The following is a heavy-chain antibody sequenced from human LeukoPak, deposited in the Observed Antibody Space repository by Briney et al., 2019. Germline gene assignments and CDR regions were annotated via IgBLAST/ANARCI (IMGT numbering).Heavy chain of an antibody. V-gene: IGHV3-33*01. Sequence: GGSLRLSCAASGFTFSSYGMHWVRQAPGKGLEWVAVIWYDGSNKYYADSVKGRFTISRDNSKNTLYLQMNSLRAEDTAVYYCARGNSIAVAGFDAFDIWGQGTMVTVSS. CDR1: GFTFSSYG. D-gene: IGHD6-19*01. CDR3: ARGNSIAVAGFDAFDI. J-gene: IGHJ3*02. CDR2: IWYDGSNK.